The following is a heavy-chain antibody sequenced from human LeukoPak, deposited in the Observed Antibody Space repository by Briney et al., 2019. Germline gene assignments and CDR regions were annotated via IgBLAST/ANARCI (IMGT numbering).Heavy chain of an antibody. CDR3: ARHIPVADNPNYYMDV. J-gene: IGHJ6*03. D-gene: IGHD6-19*01. Sequence: PGESLKISCKGSGYSFTNYWIGWVRQMLGKGLEWMGSIFPGDSDTKYSPSFQGQVNISVDQSITTAYLQWSSLKTSDTAMYYCARHIPVADNPNYYMDVWGKGTTVTVSS. V-gene: IGHV5-51*01. CDR2: IFPGDSDT. CDR1: GYSFTNYW.